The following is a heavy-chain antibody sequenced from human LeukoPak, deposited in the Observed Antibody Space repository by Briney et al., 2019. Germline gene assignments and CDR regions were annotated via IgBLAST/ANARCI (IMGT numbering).Heavy chain of an antibody. J-gene: IGHJ3*02. CDR1: GFTFRNYA. CDR3: ARTLAASYDVAFDI. Sequence: KPGGSLRLSCAASGFTFRNYAMNWIRQPPGKGLEWIGYIYYTGNTDYNPSLKSRVTISVDTSKNQFSLKLSSVTAADTAVYYCARTLAASYDVAFDIWGQGTMVTVSS. D-gene: IGHD3-16*01. CDR2: IYYTGNT. V-gene: IGHV4-59*01.